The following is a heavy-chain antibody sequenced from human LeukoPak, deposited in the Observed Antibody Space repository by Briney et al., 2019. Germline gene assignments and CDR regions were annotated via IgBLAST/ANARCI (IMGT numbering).Heavy chain of an antibody. Sequence: PGGSLRPSCAASGFTFRSYTMSWVRQAPGGGLEWVSAIDGLGYSTYYVDSVNGRFTISRDNSQNTLYLEMNSLTAEDTAVYYCAKELRSHTGWPFDYWGQVALVTVSS. V-gene: IGHV3-23*01. J-gene: IGHJ4*02. D-gene: IGHD6-19*01. CDR3: AKELRSHTGWPFDY. CDR1: GFTFRSYT. CDR2: IDGLGYST.